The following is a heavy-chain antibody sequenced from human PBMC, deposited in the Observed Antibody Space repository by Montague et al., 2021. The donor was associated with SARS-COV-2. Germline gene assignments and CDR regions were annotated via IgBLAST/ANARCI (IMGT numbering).Heavy chain of an antibody. Sequence: SETLSLTCTVSGASVASGNFFWSWIRQPPGKGLEWIGNMYYTGHTNYNPSLESRVTMPVDPSKNQFSLTLTSVTAADTAVYYCARSGANGPSGPGFDYWGQGALVTVSS. J-gene: IGHJ4*02. CDR1: GASVASGNFF. V-gene: IGHV4-61*01. CDR3: ARSGANGPSGPGFDY. CDR2: MYYTGHT. D-gene: IGHD3-10*01.